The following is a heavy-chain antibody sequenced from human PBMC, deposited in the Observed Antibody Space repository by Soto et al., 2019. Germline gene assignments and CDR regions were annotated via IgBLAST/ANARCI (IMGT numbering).Heavy chain of an antibody. J-gene: IGHJ6*02. CDR1: GYTFTSYD. D-gene: IGHD3-9*01. CDR3: ARGRDILTGYYAYYYYGMDV. V-gene: IGHV1-8*01. Sequence: QVQLVQSGAEVKKPGASVKVSCKASGYTFTSYDINWVRQATGLGLEWMGWMNPNSGNTGYAQKFQGRVTMTRNTSISTAYMELSSLRSEDTAVYYCARGRDILTGYYAYYYYGMDVWGQGTTVTVSS. CDR2: MNPNSGNT.